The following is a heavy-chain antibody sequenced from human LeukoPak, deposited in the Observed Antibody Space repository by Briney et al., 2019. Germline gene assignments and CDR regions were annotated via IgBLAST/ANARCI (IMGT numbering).Heavy chain of an antibody. CDR1: GFTFSSYA. J-gene: IGHJ4*02. Sequence: QSGGSLRLSCAASGFTFSSYAMSWVRQAPGKGLEWVSAISGSGGSTYYADSVKGRFTISRDNSKNTLYLQMNSLRAEDTAVYYCAKDTNPTGGYDFSYWGQGTLVTVSS. CDR2: ISGSGGST. V-gene: IGHV3-23*01. CDR3: AKDTNPTGGYDFSY. D-gene: IGHD5-12*01.